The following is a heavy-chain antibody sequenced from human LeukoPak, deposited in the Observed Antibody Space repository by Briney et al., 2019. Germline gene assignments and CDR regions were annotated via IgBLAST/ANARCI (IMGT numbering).Heavy chain of an antibody. Sequence: QPGGSLRLSCGASGFTFSSYWMHWVRQAPGKGLVWVSRINTDGSNTNYADSVKGRFTISRDNAKNTLFLQMNSLRAEDTAVYYCAREQRWLQKPVNYMDVWGKGTTVTVSS. CDR1: GFTFSSYW. J-gene: IGHJ6*03. D-gene: IGHD5-24*01. V-gene: IGHV3-74*01. CDR3: AREQRWLQKPVNYMDV. CDR2: INTDGSNT.